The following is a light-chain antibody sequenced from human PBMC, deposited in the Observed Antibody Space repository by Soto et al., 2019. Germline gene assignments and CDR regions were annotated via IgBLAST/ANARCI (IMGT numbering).Light chain of an antibody. CDR3: QQRSNWPPIT. V-gene: IGKV3-11*01. CDR1: QSVSSY. CDR2: DAS. Sequence: EIVLTQSPATLSLSPGERATFSCWASQSVSSYLAWYQQKPGQAPRLLTYDASNRATGIPARFSGSGSGTDFTLTISSLEPEDFVVYYCQQRSNWPPITFGHGTRLENK. J-gene: IGKJ5*01.